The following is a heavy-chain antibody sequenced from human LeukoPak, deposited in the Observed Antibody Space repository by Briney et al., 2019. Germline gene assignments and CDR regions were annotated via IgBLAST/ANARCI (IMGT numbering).Heavy chain of an antibody. CDR1: GFTFSSYE. CDR2: ISSSGSTI. Sequence: PGGSLRLSCAASGFTFSSYEMNWVRQAPGKGLEWVSYISSSGSTIYYADSVKGRFTISRDNAKNSLYLQMNSLRAEDTAVYYCARELGYCSSTSCYAPGYYGMDVWGQGTTVTVSS. CDR3: ARELGYCSSTSCYAPGYYGMDV. D-gene: IGHD2-2*01. J-gene: IGHJ6*02. V-gene: IGHV3-48*03.